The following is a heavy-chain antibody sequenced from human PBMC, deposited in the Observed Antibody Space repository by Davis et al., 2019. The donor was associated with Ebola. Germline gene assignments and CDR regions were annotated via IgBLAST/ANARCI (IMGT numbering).Heavy chain of an antibody. CDR3: AKVRGIVGALERDY. Sequence: GESLKISCAASGFTFSSYAMSWVRQAPGKGLEWVSAISGSGGSTYYADSVKGRFTISRDNSKNTLYLQMNSLRAEDTAVYYCAKVRGIVGALERDYWGQGTLVTVSS. D-gene: IGHD1-26*01. CDR2: ISGSGGST. CDR1: GFTFSSYA. V-gene: IGHV3-23*01. J-gene: IGHJ4*02.